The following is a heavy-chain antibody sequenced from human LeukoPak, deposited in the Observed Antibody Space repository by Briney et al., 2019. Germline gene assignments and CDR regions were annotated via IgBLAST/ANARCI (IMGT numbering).Heavy chain of an antibody. D-gene: IGHD6-6*01. Sequence: GESLHISCRVSGYDFTSYWIAWVRQMPGRGLKWMGFIYPADYDTRYSPSFQGQVTISADRSVTPAYLQWSSLKASDTAVYFCARGLGYSTSSISFDSWGQGTLVTVSS. V-gene: IGHV5-51*01. CDR1: GYDFTSYW. J-gene: IGHJ4*02. CDR2: IYPADYDT. CDR3: ARGLGYSTSSISFDS.